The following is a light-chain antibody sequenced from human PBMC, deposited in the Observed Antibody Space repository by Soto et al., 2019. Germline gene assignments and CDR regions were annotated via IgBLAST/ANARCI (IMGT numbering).Light chain of an antibody. CDR1: QTVTNNY. CDR3: QQYGNSWT. CDR2: GAS. Sequence: EIVVTQSPGTLSLSPGERATLFCRASQTVTNNYLAWYQQKPGQAPRLLIYGASSRATGIPDRFSGSGSGTDFTLTISRLEPEDFALYYCQQYGNSWTFGQGTKVDIK. V-gene: IGKV3-20*01. J-gene: IGKJ1*01.